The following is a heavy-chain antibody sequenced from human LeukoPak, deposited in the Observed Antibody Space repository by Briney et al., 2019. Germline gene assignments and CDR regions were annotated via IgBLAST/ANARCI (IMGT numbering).Heavy chain of an antibody. J-gene: IGHJ4*02. CDR3: ARDRIQLWSHDY. Sequence: GGSLRLSCAASGFPFSDYYMSWIRQAPGKGLNWVSYISSSSRYTNYADSVKGRFTISRDNAKNSLYLQMNSLRPEDTAVYYCARDRIQLWSHDYWGQGTLVTVSS. CDR1: GFPFSDYY. CDR2: ISSSSRYT. V-gene: IGHV3-11*06. D-gene: IGHD5-18*01.